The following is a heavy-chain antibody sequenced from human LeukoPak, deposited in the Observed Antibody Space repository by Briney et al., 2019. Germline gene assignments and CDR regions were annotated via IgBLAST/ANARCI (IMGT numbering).Heavy chain of an antibody. V-gene: IGHV1-69*13. J-gene: IGHJ6*02. CDR1: GGTFSSYA. Sequence: GASVKVSCKASGGTFSSYAISWVRQAPGQGLEWMGGIIPIFGTANYTQKFQGRVTITADESTSTAYMELSSLRSEDTAVYYCASGPSQFGQFGMDVWGQGTTVTVSS. CDR3: ASGPSQFGQFGMDV. CDR2: IIPIFGTA. D-gene: IGHD3-10*01.